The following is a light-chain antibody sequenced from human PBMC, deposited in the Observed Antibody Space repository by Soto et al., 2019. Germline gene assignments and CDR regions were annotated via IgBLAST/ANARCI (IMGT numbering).Light chain of an antibody. J-gene: IGKJ4*01. CDR3: QQYYSIPPT. CDR2: WAS. Sequence: DIVMTQSPDSLVVSLGERATINCKSSQSLLYSSNNKNYLTWYQHKPGQPPKLLIYWASTRESGVPDRFSGSGSWTDFTLTISSLQAEDVAVYYCQQYYSIPPTFGGGTKVDIK. CDR1: QSLLYSSNNKNY. V-gene: IGKV4-1*01.